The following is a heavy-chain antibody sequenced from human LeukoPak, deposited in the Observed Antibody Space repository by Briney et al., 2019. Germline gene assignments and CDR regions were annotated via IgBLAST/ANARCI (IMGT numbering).Heavy chain of an antibody. V-gene: IGHV4-30-2*01. CDR3: VRVLARTGAIDY. CDR2: IYQSGST. Sequence: SETLSLTCTVSGGSISSGGYYWSWIRQPPGKGLEWIGYIYQSGSTYYHSSLKSRLIISLDKSKNQFSLRLSSVTAADTAVFYCVRVLARTGAIDYWGQGTLVTVSS. D-gene: IGHD7-27*01. CDR1: GGSISSGGYY. J-gene: IGHJ4*02.